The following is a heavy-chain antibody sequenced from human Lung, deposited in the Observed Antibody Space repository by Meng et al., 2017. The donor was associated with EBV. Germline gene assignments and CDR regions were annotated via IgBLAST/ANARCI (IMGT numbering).Heavy chain of an antibody. V-gene: IGHV3-43*01. CDR3: AIDIGGKST. CDR2: ISWDGGIT. D-gene: IGHD3-16*01. J-gene: IGHJ4*02. CDR1: GFTFDEYT. Sequence: EARLVECGGVVVQPGGSLRLSCVASGFTFDEYTIHWVRQAPGKGLEWVSLISWDGGITYYGDSMRGRFTVSRDNNKKSLYLQMNSLRPEDTAFYYCAIDIGGKSTWGQGTLVTVSS.